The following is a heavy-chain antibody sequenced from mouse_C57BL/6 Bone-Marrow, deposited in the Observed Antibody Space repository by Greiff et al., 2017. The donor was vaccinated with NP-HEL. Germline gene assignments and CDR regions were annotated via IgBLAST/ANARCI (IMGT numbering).Heavy chain of an antibody. J-gene: IGHJ1*03. D-gene: IGHD1-1*01. Sequence: VQLVESGPGLVQPSQSLSITCTVSGFSLTSYGVHWVRQSPGTGLEWLGVIWRGGSTDYNAAFMSRLSITKDNSKSQVFFKMISLQADYTAIYYGAKRNGSSRYWYFDVWGTGTTVTVAS. CDR2: IWRGGST. CDR1: GFSLTSYG. V-gene: IGHV2-5*01. CDR3: AKRNGSSRYWYFDV.